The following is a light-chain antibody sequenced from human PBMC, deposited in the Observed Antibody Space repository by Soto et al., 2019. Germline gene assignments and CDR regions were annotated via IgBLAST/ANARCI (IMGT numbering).Light chain of an antibody. CDR2: QVF. V-gene: IGLV2-8*01. CDR1: NSDVGAYDY. Sequence: QSALAQPPSSYGSPGQSITMSCTGTNSDVGAYDYVSWYQQEPGKAPRLLIYQVFKRPSGISDRFSGSKSGNTASLTVSGLQADDEAHYYCSSYAGNNTFVFGAGTKLTVL. CDR3: SSYAGNNTFV. J-gene: IGLJ2*01.